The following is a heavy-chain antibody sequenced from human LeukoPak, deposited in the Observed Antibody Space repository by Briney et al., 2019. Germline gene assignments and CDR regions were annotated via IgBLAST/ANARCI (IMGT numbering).Heavy chain of an antibody. Sequence: ASVKLSCAASGYTVTGYYMHWVRQAPGQGLEWVGRINPNSGGTNYAQKFQGRVTMTRDTSISTAYMELSRLRSDDTAVYYCARTRGDTNYYGMDVWGQGTTVTVSS. V-gene: IGHV1-2*06. CDR3: ARTRGDTNYYGMDV. D-gene: IGHD2-2*02. CDR1: GYTVTGYY. J-gene: IGHJ6*02. CDR2: INPNSGGT.